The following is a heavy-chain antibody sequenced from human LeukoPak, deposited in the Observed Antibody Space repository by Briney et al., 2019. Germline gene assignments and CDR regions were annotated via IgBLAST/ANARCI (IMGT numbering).Heavy chain of an antibody. CDR3: ASSGSMEGWFDP. D-gene: IGHD3-10*01. Sequence: SVKVSCKASGGTFSSYAISWVRRAPGQGLEWMGRIIPILGIANYAQKFQGRVTITADKSTSTAYVELSSLRSEDTAVYYCASSGSMEGWFDPWGQGTLVTVSS. J-gene: IGHJ5*02. CDR1: GGTFSSYA. V-gene: IGHV1-69*04. CDR2: IIPILGIA.